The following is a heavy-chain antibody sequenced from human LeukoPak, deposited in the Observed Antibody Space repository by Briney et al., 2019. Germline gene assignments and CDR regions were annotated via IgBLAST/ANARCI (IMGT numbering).Heavy chain of an antibody. Sequence: SETLSLTCTVSGGSISGYYWSWIRQPPGKGLEWIGHISYSGSTRYNSSLNSRVTISVDTSKNQFSLKLSSVTAADTAVYYCARGSGTIDYWGQGTLVTVSS. CDR3: ARGSGTIDY. CDR1: GGSISGYY. V-gene: IGHV4-59*01. CDR2: ISYSGST. J-gene: IGHJ4*02. D-gene: IGHD2-2*01.